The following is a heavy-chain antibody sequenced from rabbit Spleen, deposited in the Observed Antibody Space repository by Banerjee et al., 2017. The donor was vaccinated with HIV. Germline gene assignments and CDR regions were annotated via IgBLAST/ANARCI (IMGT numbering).Heavy chain of an antibody. CDR1: GFSFSGNYW. CDR2: IYGSSGST. J-gene: IGHJ4*01. CDR3: ARGSATMTMVITGYYLSL. V-gene: IGHV1S45*01. D-gene: IGHD2-1*01. Sequence: EESGGDLVKPEGSLTLTCTASGFSFSGNYWICWVRQAPGKGLEWIACIYGSSGSTYYASWAKGRFTISKTSSTTVTLQMTTLTAADTATYFCARGSATMTMVITGYYLSLWGPGTLVTVS.